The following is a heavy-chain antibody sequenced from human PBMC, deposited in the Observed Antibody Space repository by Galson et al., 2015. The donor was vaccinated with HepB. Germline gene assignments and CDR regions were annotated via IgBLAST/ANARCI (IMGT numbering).Heavy chain of an antibody. Sequence: QSGAKVKKPGESLKISCKGSGYSFTSYWIGWVRQMPGKGLEWMGIIYPGDSDTRYSPSFQGQVTISADKSISTAYLQWSSLKASDTAMYYCARRARGTMVRGHFDYWGQGTLVTVSS. CDR1: GYSFTSYW. CDR2: IYPGDSDT. J-gene: IGHJ4*02. D-gene: IGHD3-10*01. V-gene: IGHV5-51*01. CDR3: ARRARGTMVRGHFDY.